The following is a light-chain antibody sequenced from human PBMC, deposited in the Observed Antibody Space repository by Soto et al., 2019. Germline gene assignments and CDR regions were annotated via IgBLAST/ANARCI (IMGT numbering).Light chain of an antibody. J-gene: IGKJ4*01. Sequence: EIVLIQSPATLSLSPGERATLSCRASQSVSSSLAWYQQNPGQDPRLLIFDASNRATGIPVRFSGSGCGTDFTLTISTLEPEDFTVYYCQQHSNWPLTFGGGTMVEIK. CDR1: QSVSSS. CDR2: DAS. V-gene: IGKV3-11*01. CDR3: QQHSNWPLT.